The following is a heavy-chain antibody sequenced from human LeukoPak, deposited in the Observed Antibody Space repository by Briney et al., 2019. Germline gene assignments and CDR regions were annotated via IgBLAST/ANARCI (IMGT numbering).Heavy chain of an antibody. CDR2: ISSSGTYI. CDR3: ARIAVADNLFDF. J-gene: IGHJ4*02. Sequence: GGSLRLSCAASAFTFSGYSMTWVRQAPGKGLEWVSSISSSGTYIYYADSVKGRFTISRDNAKNSLYLQMNSLRAEDTAVYYCARIAVADNLFDFWGQGTLVTVSS. CDR1: AFTFSGYS. V-gene: IGHV3-21*01. D-gene: IGHD6-19*01.